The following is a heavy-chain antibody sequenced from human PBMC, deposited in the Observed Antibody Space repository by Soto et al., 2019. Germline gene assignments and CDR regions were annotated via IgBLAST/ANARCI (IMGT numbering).Heavy chain of an antibody. Sequence: SETLSLTCSVSGDSISSVDYFWAWIRQPPGQALEYIGYIYKSATTYYNPSFESRVAISLDTSKSQFSLNVTSVTAADTAVYYCAKAIVATIVNNWFDPWGQGTLVTVSS. CDR3: AKAIVATIVNNWFDP. J-gene: IGHJ5*02. V-gene: IGHV4-30-4*01. CDR1: GDSISSVDYF. D-gene: IGHD5-12*01. CDR2: IYKSATT.